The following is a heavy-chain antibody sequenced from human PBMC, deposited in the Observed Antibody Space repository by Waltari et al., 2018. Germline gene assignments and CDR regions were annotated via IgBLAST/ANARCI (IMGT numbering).Heavy chain of an antibody. J-gene: IGHJ4*02. V-gene: IGHV4-39*01. Sequence: QLQLQETGPGLVKPSETLSFTCIVSGGSISISTYYWGWIRQPTGKGSEWIGNLLYSGSTHTNPSRTSRFTVPVDTFKTQFALTLFSVTATDTAVYYCASIITSTKGYYFDYWGQGTLVTVSS. D-gene: IGHD3-10*01. CDR1: GGSISISTYY. CDR3: ASIITSTKGYYFDY. CDR2: LLYSGST.